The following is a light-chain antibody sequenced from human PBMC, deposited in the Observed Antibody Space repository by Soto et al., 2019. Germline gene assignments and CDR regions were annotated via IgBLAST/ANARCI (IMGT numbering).Light chain of an antibody. J-gene: IGLJ2*01. Sequence: QSVLTQPPSVSGAPGQRVTISCTGSSSNIGAGYDVHWYQQLPGTAPKLLISGNSNRPSGVPDRFSGSKSGTSASLAITGRQGEDEADYYCQSYDGSLSGHVVFGGGTKLTVL. CDR2: GNS. CDR1: SSNIGAGYD. V-gene: IGLV1-40*01. CDR3: QSYDGSLSGHVV.